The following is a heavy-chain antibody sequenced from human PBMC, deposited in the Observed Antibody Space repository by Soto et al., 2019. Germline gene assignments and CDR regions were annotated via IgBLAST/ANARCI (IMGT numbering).Heavy chain of an antibody. CDR2: ISAHNGNT. D-gene: IGHD1-1*01. CDR3: ARGRYGDY. J-gene: IGHJ4*02. V-gene: IGHV1-18*01. Sequence: QVHLVQSGAEVKKPGASVKVSCQGSGYAFTTYGITWVRQAPGQGLEWMGWISAHNGNTNYAQKLQGRVTVTRDPSTSTAYMELRSLRYDEPAVYYCARGRYGDYWGQGALVTVSS. CDR1: GYAFTTYG.